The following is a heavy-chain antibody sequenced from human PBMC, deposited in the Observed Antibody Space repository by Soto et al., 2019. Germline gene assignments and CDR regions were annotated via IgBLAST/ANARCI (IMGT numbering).Heavy chain of an antibody. CDR1: GFTFNTYA. J-gene: IGHJ4*02. CDR2: ISPGSASI. D-gene: IGHD3-3*01. CDR3: ATFGVADLRGHY. V-gene: IGHV3-23*01. Sequence: GGSLRLSCAASGFTFNTYAMSWVRQAPGKGLEWVSAISPGSASIFYADSMKGRFTISRDNSKNTLYLHMNNLRAEDTAVYYCATFGVADLRGHYWGPGTLVTVSS.